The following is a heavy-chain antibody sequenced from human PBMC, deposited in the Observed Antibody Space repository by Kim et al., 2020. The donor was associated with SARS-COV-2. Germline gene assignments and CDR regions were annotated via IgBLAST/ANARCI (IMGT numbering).Heavy chain of an antibody. J-gene: IGHJ4*02. Sequence: RFTISRDNAKNTLYLQMNSLRAEDTAVYYCARDPTYYDILTGYSPYYFDYWGQGTLVTVSS. D-gene: IGHD3-9*01. CDR3: ARDPTYYDILTGYSPYYFDY. V-gene: IGHV3-74*01.